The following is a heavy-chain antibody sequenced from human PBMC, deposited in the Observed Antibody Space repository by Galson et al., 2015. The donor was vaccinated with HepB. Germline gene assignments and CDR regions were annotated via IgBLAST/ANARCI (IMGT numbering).Heavy chain of an antibody. CDR2: INAGNGNT. D-gene: IGHD3-9*01. CDR1: GYTFTSYA. Sequence: SVKVSCKASGYTFTSYALHWVRQAPGQRLEWMGWINAGNGNTKFSQKFQGRVTITRDTSASTAYMELSSLRSEDTAVYYCAGTYYDILTPGYWGQGTLVTVSS. CDR3: AGTYYDILTPGY. V-gene: IGHV1-3*01. J-gene: IGHJ4*02.